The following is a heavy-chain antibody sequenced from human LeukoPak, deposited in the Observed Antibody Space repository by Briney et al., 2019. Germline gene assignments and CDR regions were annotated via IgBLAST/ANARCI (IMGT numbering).Heavy chain of an antibody. CDR1: GGSFSGYY. V-gene: IGHV4-34*01. J-gene: IGHJ3*02. CDR2: INHSGST. CDR3: ARASGYYGNAFDI. Sequence: PSEHLSLTCAVYGGSFSGYYWSWIRQPPGKGLEWIGEINHSGSTNYNPSLKSRVTISVDTSKNQFSLKLSSVTAADTAVYYCARASGYYGNAFDIWGQGTMVTVSS. D-gene: IGHD3-3*01.